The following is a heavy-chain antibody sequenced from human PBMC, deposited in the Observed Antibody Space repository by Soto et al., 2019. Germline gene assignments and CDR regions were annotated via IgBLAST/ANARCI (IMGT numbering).Heavy chain of an antibody. Sequence: GGSLRLSCAASGFTFSNAWMSWVRQAPGKGLEWVGRIKSKTDGGTTDYAAPVKGRFTISRDDSKNTLYLQMNSLKTEDTAVYYCTSFFFWSGYPPYWGQGTLVTVSS. CDR1: GFTFSNAW. CDR2: IKSKTDGGTT. J-gene: IGHJ4*02. CDR3: TSFFFWSGYPPY. V-gene: IGHV3-15*01. D-gene: IGHD3-3*01.